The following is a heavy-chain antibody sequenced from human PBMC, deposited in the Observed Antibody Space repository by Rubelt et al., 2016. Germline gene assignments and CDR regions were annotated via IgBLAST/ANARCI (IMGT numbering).Heavy chain of an antibody. D-gene: IGHD3-22*01. CDR1: GGSFSGYY. CDR2: INHSGST. Sequence: AGLLKPSETLSLTCAVYGGSFSGYYWSWIRQPPGKGLEWIGEINHSGSTNYNPSLKSRVTISVDTSKNQFSLKLSSVTAADTAVYYCARHETTQHFITMIVVVIKPPDYWGQGTLVTVSS. V-gene: IGHV4-34*01. J-gene: IGHJ4*02. CDR3: ARHETTQHFITMIVVVIKPPDY.